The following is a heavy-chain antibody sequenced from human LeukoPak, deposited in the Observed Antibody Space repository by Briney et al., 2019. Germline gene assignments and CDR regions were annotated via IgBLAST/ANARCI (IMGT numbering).Heavy chain of an antibody. J-gene: IGHJ6*02. V-gene: IGHV3-9*01. Sequence: GGSLRLSCAASGFSFDDYVMHWVRQAPGKGLEWVSGISWNSGSIGYADSVKGRFTTSRDNAKNSLYLQMNSLRAEDTALYYCKKDSRGWGSRYYGMDVWAQGPTVTVSS. CDR3: KKDSRGWGSRYYGMDV. CDR1: GFSFDDYV. D-gene: IGHD3-16*01. CDR2: ISWNSGSI.